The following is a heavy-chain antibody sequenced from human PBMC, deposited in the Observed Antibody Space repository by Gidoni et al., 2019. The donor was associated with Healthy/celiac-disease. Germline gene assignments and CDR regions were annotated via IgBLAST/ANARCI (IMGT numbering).Heavy chain of an antibody. CDR2: ISGSGSST. D-gene: IGHD3-22*01. J-gene: IGHJ4*02. CDR3: ACVSGYYRIDY. CDR1: GFTFSSYA. V-gene: IGHV3-23*01. Sequence: EVQLLESGGGLVQPGWSLRLSCAASGFTFSSYAMSWVRQAPGKGLEWVSAISGSGSSTYYADSVKGRFTISRDNSKNTLYLQMNSLRAEDTAVYYCACVSGYYRIDYWGQGTLVTVSS.